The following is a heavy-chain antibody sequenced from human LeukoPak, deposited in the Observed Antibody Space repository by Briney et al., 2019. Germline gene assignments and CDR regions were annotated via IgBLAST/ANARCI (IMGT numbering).Heavy chain of an antibody. D-gene: IGHD3-22*01. Sequence: GGSLRLSCAASGFTFSSYWMHWVRQAPGKGLVWVSRINSDGSSTSYADFVKGRFTISRDNAKNTLYLQMNSLRAEDTAVYYCAKDHHYYYDSSGYYYYYYGMDVWGQGTTVTVSS. CDR3: AKDHHYYYDSSGYYYYYYGMDV. V-gene: IGHV3-74*01. J-gene: IGHJ6*02. CDR1: GFTFSSYW. CDR2: INSDGSST.